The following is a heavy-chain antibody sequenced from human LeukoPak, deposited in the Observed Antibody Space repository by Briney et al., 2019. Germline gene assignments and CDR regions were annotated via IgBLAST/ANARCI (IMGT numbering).Heavy chain of an antibody. CDR3: ARTPLYCSGGSCYGGNWFDP. J-gene: IGHJ5*02. V-gene: IGHV4-61*08. D-gene: IGHD2-15*01. CDR1: GGSISSGGYY. Sequence: SQTLSLTCTVSGGSISSGGYYWSWIRQPPGKGLEWIGYIYYSGSTNYNPSLKSRVTISVDTSKNQFSLKLSSVTAADTAVYYCARTPLYCSGGSCYGGNWFDPWGQGTLVTVSS. CDR2: IYYSGST.